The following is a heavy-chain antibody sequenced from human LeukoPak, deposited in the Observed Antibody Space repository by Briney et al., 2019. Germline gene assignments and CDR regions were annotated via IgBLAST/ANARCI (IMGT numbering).Heavy chain of an antibody. D-gene: IGHD5-12*01. CDR2: IYYSGST. V-gene: IGHV4-31*03. Sequence: SETLSLTCTVSGGSISSGGYYWSWIRQHPGKGLEWIGYIYYSGSTYYNPSLKSRVTISVDTSKNQFSLKLSSVTAADTAMYYCARASYSGYDFDYWGQGTLVTVSS. J-gene: IGHJ4*02. CDR1: GGSISSGGYY. CDR3: ARASYSGYDFDY.